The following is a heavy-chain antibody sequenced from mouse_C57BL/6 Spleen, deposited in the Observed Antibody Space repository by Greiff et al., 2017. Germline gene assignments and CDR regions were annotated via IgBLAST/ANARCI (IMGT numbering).Heavy chain of an antibody. CDR3: ARHEEGVYYYGSRAWFAY. CDR2: FYPGSGSI. Sequence: QVQLQQSGAELVKPGASVKLSCKASGYTFTEYTIHWVKQRSGQGLEWIGWFYPGSGSIKYNEKFKDKATLTADKSSSTVCMELSRLTSEDSAVYFCARHEEGVYYYGSRAWFAYWGQGTLVTVSA. J-gene: IGHJ3*01. V-gene: IGHV1-62-2*01. D-gene: IGHD1-1*01. CDR1: GYTFTEYT.